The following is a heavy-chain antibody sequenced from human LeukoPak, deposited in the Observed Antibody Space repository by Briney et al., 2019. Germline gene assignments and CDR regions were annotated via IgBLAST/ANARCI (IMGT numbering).Heavy chain of an antibody. V-gene: IGHV3-23*01. Sequence: GGSLTLSCAASGFTFTTYAMSWVRQAPGKGLEWVSTISGTGGSAYYADSVKGRFTISRDNSKNTLYLQMNSLRAEDTAVYYCAKDRGTYCGGDCYSDIWGQGTMVTVSS. CDR1: GFTFTTYA. D-gene: IGHD2-21*02. J-gene: IGHJ3*02. CDR2: ISGTGGSA. CDR3: AKDRGTYCGGDCYSDI.